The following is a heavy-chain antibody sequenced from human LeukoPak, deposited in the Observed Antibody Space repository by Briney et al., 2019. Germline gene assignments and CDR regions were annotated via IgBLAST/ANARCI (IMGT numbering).Heavy chain of an antibody. CDR2: ISGSGGST. CDR3: ARDLYCSGGSCYYFDY. D-gene: IGHD2-15*01. J-gene: IGHJ4*02. Sequence: GGSLRLSCAASGFTFSSYAMSWVRQAPGKGLEWVSAISGSGGSTYYADSVKGRFTISRDNSKNTLYLQMNSLRAEDTAVYYCARDLYCSGGSCYYFDYWGQGTLVTVSS. V-gene: IGHV3-23*01. CDR1: GFTFSSYA.